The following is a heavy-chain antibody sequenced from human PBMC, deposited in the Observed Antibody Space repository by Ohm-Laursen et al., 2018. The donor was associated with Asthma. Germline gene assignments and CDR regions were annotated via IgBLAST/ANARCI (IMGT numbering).Heavy chain of an antibody. CDR1: GGTFSSYA. D-gene: IGHD5-18*01. CDR3: ARIHPVDTTMGYFDY. V-gene: IGHV1-69*13. CDR2: IIPIFGTA. Sequence: SVTVSCTASGGTFSSYAISGVRQAPGQGLEWMGGIIPIFGTANYAQKFQGRVTITADESTSTAYMELSSLRSEDTAVYYCARIHPVDTTMGYFDYWGQGTLVTVSS. J-gene: IGHJ4*02.